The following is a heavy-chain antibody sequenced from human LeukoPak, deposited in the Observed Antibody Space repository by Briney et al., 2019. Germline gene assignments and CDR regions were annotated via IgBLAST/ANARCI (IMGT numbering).Heavy chain of an antibody. D-gene: IGHD2-2*01. CDR3: ARGGFTVAAMPAFDP. CDR2: INPKSGGT. V-gene: IGHV1-2*02. CDR1: GYTFTGYY. Sequence: ASVKVSCKASGYTFTGYYMHWVRQAPGQGLEWMGWINPKSGGTNYAQKFQGRVTMTRDTSISTAYMELSRLRSDDTAVYYCARGGFTVAAMPAFDPWGQGTLVTVSS. J-gene: IGHJ5*02.